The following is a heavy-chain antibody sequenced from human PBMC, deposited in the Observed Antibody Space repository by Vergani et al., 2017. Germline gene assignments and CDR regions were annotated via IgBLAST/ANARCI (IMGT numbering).Heavy chain of an antibody. CDR1: GFTFSSYS. Sequence: EVQLVESGGGLVKPGGSLRLSCAASGFTFSSYSMNWVRQAPGKGLEWVSSISSSSSYIYYADSVKGRFTISRDNAKNSLYLQMNSLRAEDTAVYYCARDPSMRSGVVTAMAGMDVWGRGTTVTVSS. J-gene: IGHJ6*02. CDR3: ARDPSMRSGVVTAMAGMDV. V-gene: IGHV3-21*01. CDR2: ISSSSSYI. D-gene: IGHD2-21*02.